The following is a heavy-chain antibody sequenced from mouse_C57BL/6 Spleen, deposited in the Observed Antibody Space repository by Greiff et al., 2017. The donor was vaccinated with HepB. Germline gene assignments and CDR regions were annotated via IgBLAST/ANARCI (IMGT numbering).Heavy chain of an antibody. CDR1: DSEVFPIAY. CDR3: ANYSNFGGFAY. V-gene: IGHV15-2*01. Sequence: QVQLQQSGSELMSPGSSVKLSCKDFDSEVFPIAYMSWVRQKPGHGFEWIGGILPSIGRTIYGEKFEDKATLDADTLSNTAYLELNSLTSEDSAIYYCANYSNFGGFAYWGQGTLVTVSA. J-gene: IGHJ3*01. D-gene: IGHD2-5*01. CDR2: ILPSIGRT.